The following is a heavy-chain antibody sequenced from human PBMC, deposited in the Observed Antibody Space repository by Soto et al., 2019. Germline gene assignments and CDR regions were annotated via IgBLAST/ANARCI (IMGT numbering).Heavy chain of an antibody. J-gene: IGHJ4*02. CDR1: GFSFSDYE. Sequence: PGGSLRLSCEASGFSFSDYEMNWVRQFPGEGLEWVAYIARDGETTFYADSVEGRFVVSRDNAKNSLFLQMDRLTGDDPAGYFCARDTPPAELGYWGQGYLFTVCS. CDR3: ARDTPPAELGY. V-gene: IGHV3-48*03. D-gene: IGHD1-1*01. CDR2: IARDGETT.